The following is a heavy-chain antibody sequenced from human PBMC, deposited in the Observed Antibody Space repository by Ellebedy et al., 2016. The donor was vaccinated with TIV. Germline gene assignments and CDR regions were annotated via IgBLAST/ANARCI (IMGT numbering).Heavy chain of an antibody. J-gene: IGHJ6*03. CDR1: GYTFTHYD. CDR2: MTPDSGKT. Sequence: AASVKVSCKTSGYTFTHYDINWVRQAPGKGLEWVGWMTPDSGKTGYAQKLQGRVTMTRDTSKGTVYMELSRLRFDGTAVYYCARGRAMDVWGKGTTVIVSS. CDR3: ARGRAMDV. V-gene: IGHV1-8*01.